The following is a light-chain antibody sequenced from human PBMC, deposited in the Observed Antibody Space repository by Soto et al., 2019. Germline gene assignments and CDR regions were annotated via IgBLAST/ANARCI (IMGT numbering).Light chain of an antibody. CDR1: QSLLHSNGYNY. Sequence: DIVMTQSPLSLPVILGEAASISCRSSQSLLHSNGYNYLDWYLQKPGQSPQLLIYLGSNRASGVPDRFSGSGSGTDFTLKISRVEAKDVGVYYCMQALQTPYTFGQGTKLEIK. CDR2: LGS. V-gene: IGKV2-28*01. CDR3: MQALQTPYT. J-gene: IGKJ2*01.